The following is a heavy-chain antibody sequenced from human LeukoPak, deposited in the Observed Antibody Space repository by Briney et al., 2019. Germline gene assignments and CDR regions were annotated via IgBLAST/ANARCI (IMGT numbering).Heavy chain of an antibody. V-gene: IGHV4-61*01. CDR3: ARVPGGGTAAN. Sequence: SETLSPTCTVSGGSASSDSYYWSWIRQPPGKGLEWIGYIYYSGSTNYNPSLKSRVTISVDTSKNQFSLKMSSVTAADTAVYYCARVPGGGTAANWGQGTMVTVSS. D-gene: IGHD1-7*01. CDR2: IYYSGST. J-gene: IGHJ3*01. CDR1: GGSASSDSYY.